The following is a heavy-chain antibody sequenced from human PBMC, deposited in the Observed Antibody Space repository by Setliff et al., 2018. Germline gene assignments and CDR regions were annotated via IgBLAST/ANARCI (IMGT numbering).Heavy chain of an antibody. Sequence: GSGPTLVNPTQTLTLTCTFSGFSFSTSGVNVGWIRQPPGKALEWLALIYYDDDRRYNPSVKNRLTITKDTSKNQVVLTMTNVDPVDTATYYCARGFWSGYFVLDFWGQGSLVTVSS. D-gene: IGHD3-3*01. CDR1: GFSFSTSGVN. CDR3: ARGFWSGYFVLDF. J-gene: IGHJ4*02. V-gene: IGHV2-5*02. CDR2: IYYDDDR.